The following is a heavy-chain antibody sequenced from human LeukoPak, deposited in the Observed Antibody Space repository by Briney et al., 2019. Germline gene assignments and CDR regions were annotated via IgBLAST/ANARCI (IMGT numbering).Heavy chain of an antibody. CDR1: GGTFSSYA. CDR2: IIPIFGTA. Sequence: ASVKVSCKASGGTFSSYAISWVRQAPGQGLEWMGGIIPIFGTANYAQKFQGRVTITAGESTSTAYMELRSLRSEDTAVYYCSLLVRGWQPNWFDPWGQGTLVTVSS. V-gene: IGHV1-69*13. J-gene: IGHJ5*02. CDR3: SLLVRGWQPNWFDP. D-gene: IGHD6-19*01.